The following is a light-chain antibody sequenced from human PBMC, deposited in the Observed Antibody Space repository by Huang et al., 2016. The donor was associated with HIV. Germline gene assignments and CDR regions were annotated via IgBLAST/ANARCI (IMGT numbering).Light chain of an antibody. CDR1: QSIGKL. Sequence: DIQMTQSPSSLSVSLGDRVIITCRASQSIGKLLNWYQQKPGQPPNLLIYSASKLQGGVPSRFSGRGSGTDFTLTISGLLPEDFATYYCQQSFSPSPFTFGQGTKLDIK. CDR3: QQSFSPSPFT. V-gene: IGKV1-39*01. J-gene: IGKJ2*01. CDR2: SAS.